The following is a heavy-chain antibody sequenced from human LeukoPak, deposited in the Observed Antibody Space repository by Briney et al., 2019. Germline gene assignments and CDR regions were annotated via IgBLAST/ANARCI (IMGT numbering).Heavy chain of an antibody. J-gene: IGHJ4*02. D-gene: IGHD6-6*01. CDR3: ASQRWSSSPFDY. V-gene: IGHV4-59*01. Sequence: PSETLSLTCTVSGGSISSYYWSWIRQPPGKGLEWIGYIYYSGSTNYNPSLKSRVTISVVTSKNQFSLKLSSVTAADTAVYYCASQRWSSSPFDYWGQGTLVTVSS. CDR1: GGSISSYY. CDR2: IYYSGST.